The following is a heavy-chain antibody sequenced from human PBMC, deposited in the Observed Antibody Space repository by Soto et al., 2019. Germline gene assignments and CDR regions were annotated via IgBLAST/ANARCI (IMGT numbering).Heavy chain of an antibody. CDR1: GASISGHV. J-gene: IGHJ4*02. CDR2: IYYSGST. CDR3: ARSSYYYDGGGNDY. V-gene: IGHV4-59*08. D-gene: IGHD3-22*01. Sequence: SETLSLTCTVSGASISGHVGSWIRQPPGKGLEWIGYIYYSGSTNYNPSLKSRVTISVDTSKNQFSLKLSSVTAADTAVYYCARSSYYYDGGGNDYWGQGTLVTVSS.